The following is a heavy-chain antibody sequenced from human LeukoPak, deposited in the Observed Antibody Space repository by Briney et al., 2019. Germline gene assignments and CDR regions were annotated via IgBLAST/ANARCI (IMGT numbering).Heavy chain of an antibody. CDR3: TGNSSRQPFDY. Sequence: GRSLRLSCTASGFTFGDYAMSWVRQAPGKGLEWVCFIRSKAYGGTTEYAASVKGRFTISRDDSKSIAYLQMNSLKTEDTAVYYCTGNSSRQPFDYWGQGTLVTVSS. D-gene: IGHD6-13*01. CDR1: GFTFGDYA. V-gene: IGHV3-49*04. CDR2: IRSKAYGGTT. J-gene: IGHJ4*02.